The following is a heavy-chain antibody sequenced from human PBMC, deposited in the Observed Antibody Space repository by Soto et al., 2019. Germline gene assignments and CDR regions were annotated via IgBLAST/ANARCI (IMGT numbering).Heavy chain of an antibody. Sequence: GESLEISCKGSGYNFTKHWIAWVRQMPGKGMEWMGIIYPGDSDARYSPSFQGQVTFSVDKSINTAFLQWTSLKASDSGIYFCARRWQQLIPGKYNWYDPWGQGTLVTVSS. D-gene: IGHD6-13*01. CDR1: GYNFTKHW. J-gene: IGHJ5*02. CDR2: IYPGDSDA. V-gene: IGHV5-51*01. CDR3: ARRWQQLIPGKYNWYDP.